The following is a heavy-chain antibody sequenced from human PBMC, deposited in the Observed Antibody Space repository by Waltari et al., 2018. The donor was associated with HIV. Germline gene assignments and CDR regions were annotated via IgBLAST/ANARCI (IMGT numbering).Heavy chain of an antibody. D-gene: IGHD3-10*01. V-gene: IGHV4-39*01. CDR2: IYYSGST. CDR1: GGSISSSSYY. Sequence: QLQLQESGPGLVKPSETLSLTCTVSGGSISSSSYYWGWIRQPPGKGLEWIGSIYYSGSTYYNPSLKSRVTISVDTSKNQFSLKLSSVTAADTAVYYCARHIGWFGAYDAFDIWGQGTMVTVSS. CDR3: ARHIGWFGAYDAFDI. J-gene: IGHJ3*02.